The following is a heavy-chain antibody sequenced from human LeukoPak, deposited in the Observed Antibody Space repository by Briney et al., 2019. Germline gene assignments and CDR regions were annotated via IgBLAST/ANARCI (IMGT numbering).Heavy chain of an antibody. CDR2: INHSGST. J-gene: IGHJ5*02. CDR1: GGSFSGYY. D-gene: IGHD6-13*01. CDR3: ARHSRVIAAAGTPRWFDP. Sequence: SETLSLTCAVYGGSFSGYYWSWIRQPPGKGLEWIGEINHSGSTNYNPSLKSRVTISVDTSKNQFSLKLSSVTAADTAVYYCARHSRVIAAAGTPRWFDPWGQGTLVTVSS. V-gene: IGHV4-34*01.